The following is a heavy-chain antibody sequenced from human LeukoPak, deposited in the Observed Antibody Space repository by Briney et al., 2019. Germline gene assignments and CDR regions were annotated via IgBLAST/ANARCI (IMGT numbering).Heavy chain of an antibody. CDR2: INPNSGGT. V-gene: IGHV1-2*04. CDR1: GYTFTGYY. D-gene: IGHD3-22*01. CDR3: AREWDYYDSSGYYYVVPFDY. J-gene: IGHJ4*02. Sequence: ASVKVSCKASGYTFTGYYMHWVRQAPGQGLEWMGWINPNSGGTNYAQKFQGWVTMTRDTSISTAYMELSRLRSDDTAVYYCAREWDYYDSSGYYYVVPFDYWGQGTLVTVSS.